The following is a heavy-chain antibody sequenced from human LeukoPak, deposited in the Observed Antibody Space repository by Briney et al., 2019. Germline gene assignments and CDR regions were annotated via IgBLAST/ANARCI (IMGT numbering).Heavy chain of an antibody. CDR3: ARDYYDSSGQTDAFDI. CDR2: ISYDGSNK. J-gene: IGHJ3*02. V-gene: IGHV3-30-3*01. D-gene: IGHD3-22*01. CDR1: GFTFSSYA. Sequence: GGSLRLSCAASGFTFSSYAMHWVRQAPGKGLEWVAVISYDGSNKYYADSVEGRFTISRDNSKNTLYLQMNSLRAEDTAVYYCARDYYDSSGQTDAFDIWGQGTMVTVSS.